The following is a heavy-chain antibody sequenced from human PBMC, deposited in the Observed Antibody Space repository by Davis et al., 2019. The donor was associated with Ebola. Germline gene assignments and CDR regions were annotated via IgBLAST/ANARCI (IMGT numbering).Heavy chain of an antibody. Sequence: ASAMVSCNASGYTFISNGISWLRQAPGQGLEWMGWTSAYNGNTNYAQKLQGRVTMTTDTSTSTAYMELRSLRSDDTAVYYCARVGWEVRGFDYWGQGTLVTVSS. CDR1: GYTFISNG. D-gene: IGHD1-26*01. CDR3: ARVGWEVRGFDY. J-gene: IGHJ4*02. CDR2: TSAYNGNT. V-gene: IGHV1-18*01.